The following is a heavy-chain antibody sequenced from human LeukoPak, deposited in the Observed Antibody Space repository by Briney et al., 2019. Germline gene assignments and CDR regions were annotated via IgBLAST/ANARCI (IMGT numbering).Heavy chain of an antibody. V-gene: IGHV3-48*02. CDR3: ARGDYCSASSCLMDV. Sequence: GGSLRLSCAGSGFTFSIYSMNWVRQAPGKGLEWVSYISSSSSTIYYADSVKGRFTISRDNAKNSVYLQMNSLRDEDTAVYYCARGDYCSASSCLMDVWGQGTTVTVSS. D-gene: IGHD2-15*01. CDR1: GFTFSIYS. CDR2: ISSSSSTI. J-gene: IGHJ6*02.